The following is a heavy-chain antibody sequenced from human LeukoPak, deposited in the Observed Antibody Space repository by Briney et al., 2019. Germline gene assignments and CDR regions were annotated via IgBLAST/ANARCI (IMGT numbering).Heavy chain of an antibody. Sequence: PGGSLRLSCAASGFTFSSYAMSWVRQAPGKGLEWVSAISGSGSSTYYADSVKGRFTISRDNSKNTLYLQMNSLRAEDTAVYYCAKTGGPYSSGWYWVDYWGQGTLVTVSS. D-gene: IGHD6-19*01. CDR2: ISGSGSST. CDR3: AKTGGPYSSGWYWVDY. V-gene: IGHV3-23*01. CDR1: GFTFSSYA. J-gene: IGHJ4*02.